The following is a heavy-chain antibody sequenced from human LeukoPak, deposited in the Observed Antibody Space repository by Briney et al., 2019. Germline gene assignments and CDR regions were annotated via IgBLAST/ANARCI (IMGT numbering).Heavy chain of an antibody. Sequence: GASVKVSCKASGYTLSDYCVHWVRQAPGQGLQWMGWINPNTRDTNCTQKFQARVTMTSDTSISTVYLELSRLTSDDTAVYYCARESERAPDFGTNYYYYMDVWGEGTTVTVSS. J-gene: IGHJ6*03. CDR2: INPNTRDT. CDR1: GYTLSDYC. CDR3: ARESERAPDFGTNYYYYMDV. V-gene: IGHV1-2*02. D-gene: IGHD3-3*01.